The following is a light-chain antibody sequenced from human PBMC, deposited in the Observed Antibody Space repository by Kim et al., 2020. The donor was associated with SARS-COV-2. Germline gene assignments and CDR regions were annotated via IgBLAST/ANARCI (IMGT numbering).Light chain of an antibody. CDR1: QSISRH. CDR3: QQSYITPFT. J-gene: IGKJ3*01. V-gene: IGKV1-39*01. Sequence: DIQMTQSPSTLSASVGDRVTITCRTSQSISRHLTWYHQKPGRAPKLLIYAASTLQGGVPSRFSGSGSETDFTLTISSLQPEDFGTYFFQQSYITPFTFGPGTTVDI. CDR2: AAS.